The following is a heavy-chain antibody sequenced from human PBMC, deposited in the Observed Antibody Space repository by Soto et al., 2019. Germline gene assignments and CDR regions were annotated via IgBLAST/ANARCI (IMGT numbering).Heavy chain of an antibody. J-gene: IGHJ6*03. V-gene: IGHV4-39*01. CDR2: IYYSGST. CDR1: GGSIRSSSYY. Sequence: SETLSLTCTVSGGSIRSSSYYWGWIRQPPGKGMEWIGSIYYSGSTYYNPSLKSRVTISVDTSKNQFSLKPSSVTAADTAVYYCARHRATITRYYYYYYYLDVWGKGTTVTVSS. D-gene: IGHD5-12*01. CDR3: ARHRATITRYYYYYYYLDV.